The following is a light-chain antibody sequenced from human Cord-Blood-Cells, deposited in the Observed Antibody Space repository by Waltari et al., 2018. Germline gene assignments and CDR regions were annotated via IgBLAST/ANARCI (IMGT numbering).Light chain of an antibody. J-gene: IGKJ2*01. CDR2: WAS. V-gene: IGKV4-1*01. CDR3: QQYYSTPYT. CDR1: QSVLYSSNNKNY. Sequence: DIEMTQSPYSLSVSLGERVTITCKSSQSVLYSSNNKNYLAWYQQKPGHPPKLLMYWASSRESGVPARFSGSGSGTDFTLTISSLQAEDVAVYYCQQYYSTPYTFGQGTKLEIK.